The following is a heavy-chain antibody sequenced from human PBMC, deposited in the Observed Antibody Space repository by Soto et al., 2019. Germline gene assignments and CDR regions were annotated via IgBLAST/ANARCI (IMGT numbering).Heavy chain of an antibody. CDR3: AREVVSIAAPFDY. V-gene: IGHV3-21*01. Sequence: GGSLRLSCAASGFTFSSYSMNWVRQAPGKGLEWVSSISSSSSYIYYADSVKGRFTISRDNAKNSLSLQMNSLRAEDAAVYYCAREVVSIAAPFDYWGQGTLVTVSS. CDR1: GFTFSSYS. D-gene: IGHD6-6*01. J-gene: IGHJ4*02. CDR2: ISSSSSYI.